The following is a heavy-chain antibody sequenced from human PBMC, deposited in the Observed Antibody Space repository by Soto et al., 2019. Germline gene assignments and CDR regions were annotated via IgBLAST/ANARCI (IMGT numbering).Heavy chain of an antibody. CDR1: GGSFSGYY. V-gene: IGHV4-34*01. CDR2: INHSGST. D-gene: IGHD3-9*01. CDR3: ARGSTWDPYDILTGNYYYYYGMDV. Sequence: SETLSLTCAVYGGSFSGYYWSWIRQPPGKGLEWIGEINHSGSTNYNPSLKSRVTISVDTSKNQFSLKLSPVTAADTAVYYCARGSTWDPYDILTGNYYYYYGMDVWGQGTTVTVS. J-gene: IGHJ6*02.